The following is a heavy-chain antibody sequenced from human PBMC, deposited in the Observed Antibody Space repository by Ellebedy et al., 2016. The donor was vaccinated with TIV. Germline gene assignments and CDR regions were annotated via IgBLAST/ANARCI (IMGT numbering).Heavy chain of an antibody. V-gene: IGHV3-48*03. CDR3: ARRSRGPAYYFDY. CDR2: ISGGGGMI. CDR1: GFIFSSYY. D-gene: IGHD3-10*01. J-gene: IGHJ4*02. Sequence: PGGSLRLSCVASGFIFSSYYMTWVRQAPGKGLEWISYISGGGGMIDNADSVKGRFTISSDNAKNSLYLQLSSLRADDTAVYYCARRSRGPAYYFDYWGQGALVTVSS.